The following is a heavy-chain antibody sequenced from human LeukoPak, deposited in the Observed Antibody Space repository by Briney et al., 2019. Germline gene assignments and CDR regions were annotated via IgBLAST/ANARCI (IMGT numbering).Heavy chain of an antibody. CDR2: INWNGGST. CDR1: GFTFDDYG. CDR3: ARAPISYYYGSGSPPPDV. V-gene: IGHV3-20*04. J-gene: IGHJ6*02. D-gene: IGHD3-10*01. Sequence: GGSLRLSCAASGFTFDDYGMSWVRQAPGKGLEWVPGINWNGGSTGYADSVKGRFTISRDNAKNSLYLQMNSMRAEDTALYYCARAPISYYYGSGSPPPDVWGQGTTVTVSS.